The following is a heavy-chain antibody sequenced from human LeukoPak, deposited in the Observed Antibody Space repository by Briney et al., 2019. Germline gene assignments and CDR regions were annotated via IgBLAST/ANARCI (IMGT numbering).Heavy chain of an antibody. V-gene: IGHV1-2*06. Sequence: ASVKVSCKASGYTFTGYYMHWVRQAPGQGLEWMGRINPNSGGTNYAQKFQGRVTLTRGTSISTAYMELSRLRSDDTAVYYCARGGLGGSYYLIDYWGQGALVTVSS. CDR2: INPNSGGT. CDR1: GYTFTGYY. CDR3: ARGGLGGSYYLIDY. J-gene: IGHJ4*02. D-gene: IGHD1-26*01.